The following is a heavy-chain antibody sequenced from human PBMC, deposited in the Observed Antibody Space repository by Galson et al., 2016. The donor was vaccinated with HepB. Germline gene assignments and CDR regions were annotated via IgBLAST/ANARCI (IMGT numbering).Heavy chain of an antibody. V-gene: IGHV4-31*03. CDR3: ARGHWERLNFDY. CDR1: GDSISGRGYY. CDR2: IHYSGST. J-gene: IGHJ4*02. D-gene: IGHD1-26*01. Sequence: LSLTCTVSGDSISGRGYYWSWIRQHPGKGLEWIGYIHYSGSTYYSPSLKSRVIVSLDTSKNQFSLKLGSVTAADTAVYFCARGHWERLNFDYWGQGTLITVSS.